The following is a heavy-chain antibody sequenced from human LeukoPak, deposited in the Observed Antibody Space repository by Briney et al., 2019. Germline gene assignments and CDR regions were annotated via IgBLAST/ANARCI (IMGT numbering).Heavy chain of an antibody. V-gene: IGHV3-66*01. CDR2: IYSGGST. D-gene: IGHD1-7*01. CDR3: ARDKDWGGNYYFDY. J-gene: IGHJ4*02. CDR1: GFTVSSNY. Sequence: GGSLRLSCAASGFTVSSNYMSWVRQAPGKGLEWVSVIYSGGSTYYADCVKGRFTISRDNSKNTLYLQMNSLRAEDTAVYYCARDKDWGGNYYFDYWGQGTLVTVSS.